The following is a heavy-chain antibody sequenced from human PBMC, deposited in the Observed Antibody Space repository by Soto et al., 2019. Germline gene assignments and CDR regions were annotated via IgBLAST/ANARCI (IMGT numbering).Heavy chain of an antibody. CDR3: ARGGEIRDIVLVPAAIGYY. CDR1: GGTFSSYA. D-gene: IGHD2-2*01. V-gene: IGHV1-69*12. Sequence: QVQLVQSGAEVKKPGSSVKVSCKASGGTFSSYAISWVRQAPGQGLEWMGGIIPIFGTANYAQKFQGRVTITADESTSTAYMELSSLRSEDTAVYYCARGGEIRDIVLVPAAIGYYWGQGTLVTVSS. J-gene: IGHJ4*02. CDR2: IIPIFGTA.